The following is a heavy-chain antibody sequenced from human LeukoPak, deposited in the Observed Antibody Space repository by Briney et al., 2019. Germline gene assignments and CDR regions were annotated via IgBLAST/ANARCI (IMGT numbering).Heavy chain of an antibody. CDR1: GGSISSGSYY. J-gene: IGHJ4*02. CDR2: IYTSGST. V-gene: IGHV4-61*02. Sequence: SETLSLTRTVSGGSISSGSYYWSWIRQPAGKGLEWIGRIYTSGSTNYNPSLKSRVTISVDTSKNQFSLKLSSVTAADTAVYYCAREEAGSGGVTIDIWGQGTLVTVSS. CDR3: AREEAGSGGVTIDI. D-gene: IGHD3-10*01.